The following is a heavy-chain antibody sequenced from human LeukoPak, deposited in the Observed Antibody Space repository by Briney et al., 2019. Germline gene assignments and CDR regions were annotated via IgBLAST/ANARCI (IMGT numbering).Heavy chain of an antibody. CDR1: EFTFSKYW. CDR3: HILRYFDWLLGPAR. Sequence: GGSLRLSCAASEFTFSKYWMTWVRQAPGKGLEWVANIKLDGSESYYVDSVKGRFTISRDNAKNTLYLQMNSLRAEDTAVYYCHILRYFDWLLGPARWGQGTLVTVSS. J-gene: IGHJ4*02. D-gene: IGHD3-9*01. CDR2: IKLDGSES. V-gene: IGHV3-7*01.